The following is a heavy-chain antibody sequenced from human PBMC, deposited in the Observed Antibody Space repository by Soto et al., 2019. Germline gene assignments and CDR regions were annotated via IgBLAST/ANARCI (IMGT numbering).Heavy chain of an antibody. CDR3: AVAAVREIMAQESSGMAV. CDR1: GGTLSDYA. D-gene: IGHD3-10*01. Sequence: QVQLVQSGAEVKTPGSSVKVSCKASGGTLSDYAISWVRQAPGHGIEWMGGIMPTVDSANYAQNFQGRLTISAYESTSTANLELSSLRSEDTAVYYCAVAAVREIMAQESSGMAVWGQGTTVIVSS. V-gene: IGHV1-69*01. J-gene: IGHJ6*02. CDR2: IMPTVDSA.